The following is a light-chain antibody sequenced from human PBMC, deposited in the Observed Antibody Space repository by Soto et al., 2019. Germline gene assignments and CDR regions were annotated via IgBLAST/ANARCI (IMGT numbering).Light chain of an antibody. CDR1: QSVSSSY. CDR3: QQYGSSPRT. V-gene: IGKV3-20*01. Sequence: EILLTQSPGTLSLSPGERATLSCRASQSVSSSYLAWYQQKPGQAPRLLIYGASSRATGIPDRFSGSGSGTGFTLTISRLEPEDFAVYYCQQYGSSPRTFGQGTKVDIK. J-gene: IGKJ1*01. CDR2: GAS.